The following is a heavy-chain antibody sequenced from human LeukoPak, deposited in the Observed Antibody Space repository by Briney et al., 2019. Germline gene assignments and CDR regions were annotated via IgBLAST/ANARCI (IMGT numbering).Heavy chain of an antibody. Sequence: ASVKVSCKASGGTFNSYAMSWVRQAPGQGLEWMGWISPNSGGTNYAQKFQGRVIMTRDTSISTAYMELSRLISDDTAVYYCARDPRSGFDYWGQGTLVTVSS. CDR3: ARDPRSGFDY. CDR2: ISPNSGGT. V-gene: IGHV1-2*02. J-gene: IGHJ4*02. CDR1: GGTFNSYA.